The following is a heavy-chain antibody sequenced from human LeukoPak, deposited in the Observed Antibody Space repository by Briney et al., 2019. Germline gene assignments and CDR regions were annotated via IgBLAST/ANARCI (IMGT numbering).Heavy chain of an antibody. V-gene: IGHV4-39*01. CDR1: GGSISSSSYY. CDR2: IYYSGST. Sequence: PSETLSLTCTVSGGSISSSSYYWGWIRQPPGKGLEWIGSIYYSGSTYYNPSLKGRVTISVDTSKNQFSLKLSSVTAADTAVYYCARHTKDSSGCLGGAFDIWGQGTMVTVSS. J-gene: IGHJ3*02. D-gene: IGHD3-22*01. CDR3: ARHTKDSSGCLGGAFDI.